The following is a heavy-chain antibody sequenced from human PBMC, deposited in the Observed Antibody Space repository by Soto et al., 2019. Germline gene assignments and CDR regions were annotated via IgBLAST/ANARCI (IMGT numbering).Heavy chain of an antibody. CDR2: ISGSGGST. CDR1: GFNFSSSA. Sequence: AGGSLRLSSAASGFNFSSSAMSWVRQAPGKGLGWVSAISGSGGSTYYADSVKGRFTISRDNSKNTLYLQMNSLRAEDTAVYYCAKDVGRIAVAVSYYYWGQGTLVTVPQ. CDR3: AKDVGRIAVAVSYYY. V-gene: IGHV3-23*01. D-gene: IGHD6-19*01. J-gene: IGHJ4*02.